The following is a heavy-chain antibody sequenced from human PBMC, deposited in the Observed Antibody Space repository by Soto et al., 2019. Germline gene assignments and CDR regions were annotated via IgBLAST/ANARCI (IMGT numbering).Heavy chain of an antibody. V-gene: IGHV1-18*01. CDR3: ATVTYYYSGMDV. CDR1: GYTFTSYG. J-gene: IGHJ6*02. CDR2: ISAYNGNT. Sequence: QVELVQCGAEVKKPGASVKVSCKASGYTFTSYGISWVRQAPGQGLEWMGWISAYNGNTNYAQKLQGRVTMPPDTPTSTAYMELWSLRSDDTAVYYCATVTYYYSGMDVWGQGTTVTVSS.